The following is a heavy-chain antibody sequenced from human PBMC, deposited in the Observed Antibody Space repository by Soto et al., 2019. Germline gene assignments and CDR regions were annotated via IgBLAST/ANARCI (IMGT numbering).Heavy chain of an antibody. D-gene: IGHD2-2*01. V-gene: IGHV3-13*01. Sequence: PGGSLRLSCAASGFTFSSYDMHWVRQATGKGLEWVSAIGTAGDTYYPGSVKGRFTISRENAKNSLYLQMNSLRAGDTAVYYCAIVPAAMGYYYYGMDVWGQGTTVTVPS. CDR3: AIVPAAMGYYYYGMDV. J-gene: IGHJ6*02. CDR1: GFTFSSYD. CDR2: IGTAGDT.